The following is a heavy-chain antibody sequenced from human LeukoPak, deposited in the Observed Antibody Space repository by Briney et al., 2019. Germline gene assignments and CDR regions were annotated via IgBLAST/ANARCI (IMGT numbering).Heavy chain of an antibody. CDR2: ISAYNGNT. D-gene: IGHD3-10*01. J-gene: IGHJ5*02. CDR3: ARGDLDSMVRAAQNWFDP. CDR1: GYTFTSYG. Sequence: ASAKVSCKASGYTFTSYGISWVRQAPGQGLEWMGWISAYNGNTNYAQKLQGRVTMTTDTSTSTAYMELRSLRSDDTAVYYCARGDLDSMVRAAQNWFDPWGQGTLVTVSS. V-gene: IGHV1-18*01.